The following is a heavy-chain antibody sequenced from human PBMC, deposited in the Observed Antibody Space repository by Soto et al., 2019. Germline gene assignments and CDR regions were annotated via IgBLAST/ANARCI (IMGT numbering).Heavy chain of an antibody. CDR2: IYPGDSDT. D-gene: IGHD6-13*01. V-gene: IGHV5-51*01. CDR3: ARDVQQLVGTTYYYYYGMDV. CDR1: GYSFTSYW. J-gene: IGHJ6*02. Sequence: GESLKISCKGSGYSFTSYWIGWVRQMPGKGLEWMGIIYPGDSDTRYSPSFQGQVTISADKSISTAYLQWSSLKASDTAMYYCARDVQQLVGTTYYYYYGMDVWGQGTTVTVSS.